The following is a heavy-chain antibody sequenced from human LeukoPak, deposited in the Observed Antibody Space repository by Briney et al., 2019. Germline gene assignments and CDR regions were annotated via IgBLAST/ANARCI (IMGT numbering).Heavy chain of an antibody. Sequence: GGSLRLSCAASGYIFSSFPMHWVRQAPGKGLEWVAVISHDGKVKYYADSVKGRFTISRDDSTNTLSLQMNSLRPEDTGIYYCARDLSRGAPDYFDNWGQGTLVTVSS. V-gene: IGHV3-30*04. D-gene: IGHD3-10*01. CDR1: GYIFSSFP. CDR3: ARDLSRGAPDYFDN. J-gene: IGHJ4*02. CDR2: ISHDGKVK.